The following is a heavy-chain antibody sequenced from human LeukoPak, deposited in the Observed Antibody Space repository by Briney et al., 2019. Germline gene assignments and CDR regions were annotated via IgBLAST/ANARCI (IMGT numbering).Heavy chain of an antibody. Sequence: SVKVSCKASGGTFSSYAISWVRQAPGQGLEWMGGIIPIFGTANYAQKFQGRVTITADKSTSTAYMELSSLRSEDTAVYYCARGRWYGDYVDGFLGYWGQGTLVTVSS. D-gene: IGHD4-17*01. CDR1: GGTFSSYA. CDR3: ARGRWYGDYVDGFLGY. J-gene: IGHJ4*02. V-gene: IGHV1-69*06. CDR2: IIPIFGTA.